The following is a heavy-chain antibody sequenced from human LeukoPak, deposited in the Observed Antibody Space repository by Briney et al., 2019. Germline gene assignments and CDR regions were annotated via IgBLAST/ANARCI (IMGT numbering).Heavy chain of an antibody. Sequence: GGSLSLSCAASGFTFSSYWMHWVRQAPGKGLVWVSRIKSDGRSTSYADSVKGRFTISRDNAKNTLSLQVNSLRAEDTAVYYCVRDHCSSTSCYTQYYYMGVWGKGTTVTVSS. CDR1: GFTFSSYW. V-gene: IGHV3-74*01. CDR2: IKSDGRST. D-gene: IGHD2-2*02. J-gene: IGHJ6*03. CDR3: VRDHCSSTSCYTQYYYMGV.